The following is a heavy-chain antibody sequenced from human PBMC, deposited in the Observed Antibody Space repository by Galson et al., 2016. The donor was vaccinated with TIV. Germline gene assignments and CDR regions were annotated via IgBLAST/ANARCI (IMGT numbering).Heavy chain of an antibody. CDR1: GYPFTGYY. V-gene: IGHV1-2*02. D-gene: IGHD5-18*01. J-gene: IGHJ6*02. Sequence: SVKVSCKASGYPFTGYYIHWVRQAPGQGLEWMGWINPHSGGTNYAQKFQGRVTMTRDTSISTAHMELSRLASDDTAVYYCARGYNYGFDFHLGMDVWGQGSTVTVSS. CDR3: ARGYNYGFDFHLGMDV. CDR2: INPHSGGT.